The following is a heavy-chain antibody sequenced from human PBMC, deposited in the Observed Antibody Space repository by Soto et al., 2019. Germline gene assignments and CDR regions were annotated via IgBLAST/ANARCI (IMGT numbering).Heavy chain of an antibody. CDR1: GYTFTGYY. CDR2: INPNSGGT. V-gene: IGHV1-2*04. Sequence: ASVKVSCKASGYTFTGYYMHWVRQAPGQGLEWMGWINPNSGGTNYAQKFQGWVTMTRDTSISTAYMELSRLRSDDTAMYYCARGHLVSRPSYYYYGMDVCGQGPTVTVYS. CDR3: ARGHLVSRPSYYYYGMDV. J-gene: IGHJ6*02. D-gene: IGHD1-26*01.